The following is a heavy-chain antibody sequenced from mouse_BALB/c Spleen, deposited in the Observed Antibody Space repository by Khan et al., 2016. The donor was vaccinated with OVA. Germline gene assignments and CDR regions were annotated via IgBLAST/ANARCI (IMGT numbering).Heavy chain of an antibody. V-gene: IGHV3-2*02. CDR3: ARTARLKY. CDR1: GYSITSGYA. D-gene: IGHD1-2*01. CDR2: ISYSGST. J-gene: IGHJ2*01. Sequence: VQLKESGPGLVKPSQSLSLTCTVTGYSITSGYAWNWIRQFPGNKLEWMGYISYSGSTNYNPSLKSRISITRDTSKNQFFLQLNSVTTEDTATYYCARTARLKYWGQGTTLTVSS.